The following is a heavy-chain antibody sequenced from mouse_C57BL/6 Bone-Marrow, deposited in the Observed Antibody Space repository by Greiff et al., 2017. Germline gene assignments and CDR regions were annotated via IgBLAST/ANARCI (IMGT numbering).Heavy chain of an antibody. D-gene: IGHD1-1*01. CDR3: ARRAYYGSSYGAMDY. Sequence: VMLVESGAELARPGASVKLSCKASGYTFTSYGISWVKQRTGQGLAWIGEIYPRSGNTYYNEKFKGKATLTADKSSSTAYMELRSLTSEDSAVYFCARRAYYGSSYGAMDYWGQGTSVTVSS. V-gene: IGHV1-81*01. CDR2: IYPRSGNT. J-gene: IGHJ4*01. CDR1: GYTFTSYG.